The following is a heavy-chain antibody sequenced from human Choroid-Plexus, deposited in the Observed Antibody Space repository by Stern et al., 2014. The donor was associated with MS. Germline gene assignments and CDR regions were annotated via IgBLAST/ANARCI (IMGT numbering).Heavy chain of an antibody. CDR3: AKDRQYLTYFFDH. CDR1: GFTFGSCA. Sequence: VESGRPLRLSCVASGFTFGSCAMHWVRQAPGQGLEGVAGVSYDGSNKYYADSVKGRFTISRDNSQNTLYMQMSSLRPEDTAVYYCAKDRQYLTYFFDHWGQGSLVTVSS. J-gene: IGHJ5*02. V-gene: IGHV3-30*18. CDR2: VSYDGSNK. D-gene: IGHD2/OR15-2a*01.